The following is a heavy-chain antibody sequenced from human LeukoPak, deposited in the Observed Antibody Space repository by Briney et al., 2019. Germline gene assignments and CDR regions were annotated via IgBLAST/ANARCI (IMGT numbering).Heavy chain of an antibody. CDR1: GYTFTVYY. D-gene: IGHD6-13*01. Sequence: ASVKVSCTASGYTFTVYYMHWVRQAPGQQLEWMVWLSPNSGDTKFAQKFQGRVTMTRDTSISTAYMELSRLRSDDTAVYYCARATDISSWYLAYWGQGTLVTVSS. CDR3: ARATDISSWYLAY. CDR2: LSPNSGDT. V-gene: IGHV1-2*02. J-gene: IGHJ4*02.